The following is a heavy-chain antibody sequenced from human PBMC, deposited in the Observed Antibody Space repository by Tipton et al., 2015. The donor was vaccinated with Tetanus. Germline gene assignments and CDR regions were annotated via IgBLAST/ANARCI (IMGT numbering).Heavy chain of an antibody. V-gene: IGHV3-7*03. CDR2: INRDGSEK. J-gene: IGHJ6*02. CDR1: GFRFSSDW. CDR3: ARYLCAYGMDV. Sequence: SLRLSCADTGFRFSSDWMGWVRQAAGKGLEWVAHINRDGSEKACADAVQGRFSISRDSAKNSLSLQMNSLRAEDTAVYYCARYLCAYGMDVWGQGTTVTVSS.